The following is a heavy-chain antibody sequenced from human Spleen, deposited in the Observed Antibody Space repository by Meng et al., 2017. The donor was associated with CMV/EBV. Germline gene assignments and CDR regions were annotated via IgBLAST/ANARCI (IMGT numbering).Heavy chain of an antibody. J-gene: IGHJ5*02. D-gene: IGHD2-2*01. V-gene: IGHV1-18*01. CDR1: FTDYG. CDR3: ARDLQYCGSTSCYDDCFDP. CDR2: ISAYNGDT. Sequence: FTDYGSSGVRQAPGQGPEWVGWISAYNGDTNYARHLRGRVTMTTDTSTTTAYMELRSLRSDDTAVYYCARDLQYCGSTSCYDDCFDPWGQGTLVTVSS.